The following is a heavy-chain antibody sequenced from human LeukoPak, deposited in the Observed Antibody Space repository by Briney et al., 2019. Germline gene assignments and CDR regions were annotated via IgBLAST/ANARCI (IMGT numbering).Heavy chain of an antibody. CDR2: ISGSGGST. CDR3: VSPLIVVVITTSDY. CDR1: GFTFSTYA. J-gene: IGHJ4*02. Sequence: GGSLRLSCAASGFTFSTYAMSWVRQAPGKGLEWVSAISGSGGSTYYANSVRGRFTISRDNAKNSLYLQMNSLRAEDTAVYYCVSPLIVVVITTSDYWGQGTLVTVSS. D-gene: IGHD3-22*01. V-gene: IGHV3-23*01.